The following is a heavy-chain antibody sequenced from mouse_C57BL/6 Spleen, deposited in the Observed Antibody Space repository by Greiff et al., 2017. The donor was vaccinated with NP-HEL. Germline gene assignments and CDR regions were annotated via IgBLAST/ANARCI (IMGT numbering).Heavy chain of an antibody. CDR1: GYTFTSYW. CDR3: ARHYYGSSPWV. Sequence: QVQLQQPGAELVMPGASVKLSCKASGYTFTSYWMHWVKQRPGQGLEWIGEIDPSDSYTNYNQKFKGKSTLTVDKSSSTAYMQLSSLTSEDSAVYYCARHYYGSSPWVWGTGTTVTVSS. CDR2: IDPSDSYT. V-gene: IGHV1-69*01. J-gene: IGHJ1*03. D-gene: IGHD1-1*01.